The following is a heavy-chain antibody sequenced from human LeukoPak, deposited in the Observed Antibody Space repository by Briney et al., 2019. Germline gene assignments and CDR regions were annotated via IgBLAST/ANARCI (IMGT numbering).Heavy chain of an antibody. V-gene: IGHV3-30*18. J-gene: IGHJ4*02. CDR1: RFTFSSYG. D-gene: IGHD1-20*01. CDR2: ISYDGSNK. CDR3: AKSRHPYNWNDGAFFDY. Sequence: GRSLRLSCAASRFTFSSYGMHWVRQAPGKGLEWVAVISYDGSNKYYADSVKGRFTISRDNSKNTLYLQVNSLRAEDTAVYYCAKSRHPYNWNDGAFFDYWGQGTLVIVSS.